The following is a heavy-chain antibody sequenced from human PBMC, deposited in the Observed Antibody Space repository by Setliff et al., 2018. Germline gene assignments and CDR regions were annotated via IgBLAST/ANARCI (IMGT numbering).Heavy chain of an antibody. J-gene: IGHJ3*02. CDR1: GGSFSGYY. Sequence: NPSETLSLTCAVYGGSFSGYYWSWIRQPPGKGLEWIGEINHSGSTNYNPSLKSRVTISVDTSKNQFSLKLSSVTAADTAVYYCARSGYYDFWSGFLNDAFDIWGQGTMVTV. CDR2: INHSGST. CDR3: ARSGYYDFWSGFLNDAFDI. D-gene: IGHD3-3*01. V-gene: IGHV4-34*01.